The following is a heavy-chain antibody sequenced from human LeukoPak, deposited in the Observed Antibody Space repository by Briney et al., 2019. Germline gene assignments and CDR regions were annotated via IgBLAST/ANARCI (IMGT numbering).Heavy chain of an antibody. J-gene: IGHJ4*02. CDR3: ARLREIPVFGVVTKSTSYFDY. CDR2: IKQDRSEK. D-gene: IGHD3-3*01. Sequence: GGSLRLSCAASGFTFTNYWMSWVRQAPGKGLELVANIKQDRSEKYYVDSVKGRFTITRDNAKNSLYLQMNSLRAEDTAVYYCARLREIPVFGVVTKSTSYFDYWGQGTLVTVSS. V-gene: IGHV3-7*01. CDR1: GFTFTNYW.